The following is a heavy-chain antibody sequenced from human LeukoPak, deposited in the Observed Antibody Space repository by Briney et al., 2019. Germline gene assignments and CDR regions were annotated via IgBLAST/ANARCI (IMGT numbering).Heavy chain of an antibody. CDR3: ASTVNHDAFDI. Sequence: GGSLRLSCAASGFTFNSYGMSWVRQAPGKGLEWVSAISGSGGSTYYADSVKGRFTISRDNSKNTLYLQMNSLRAEDTAVYYCASTVNHDAFDIWGQGTMVTVSS. J-gene: IGHJ3*02. D-gene: IGHD4-17*01. CDR2: ISGSGGST. CDR1: GFTFNSYG. V-gene: IGHV3-23*01.